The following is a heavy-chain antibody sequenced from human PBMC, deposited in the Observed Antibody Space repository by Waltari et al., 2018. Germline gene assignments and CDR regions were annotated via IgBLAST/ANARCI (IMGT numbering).Heavy chain of an antibody. CDR2: IYSTGST. CDR1: GVPFNDDYTY. J-gene: IGHJ3*02. V-gene: IGHV4-39*07. D-gene: IGHD1-26*01. CDR3: ARGGSSYYDAYGT. Sequence: QLQLQESGPGLVKPSETLSLTCTFSGVPFNDDYTYWGWIRQPPGGGLEWLGSIYSTGSTYYKTSLKSRVTISIDTPNNQFSLKLTSVTAADTAVYFCARGGSSYYDAYGTWGQGTMVIVSS.